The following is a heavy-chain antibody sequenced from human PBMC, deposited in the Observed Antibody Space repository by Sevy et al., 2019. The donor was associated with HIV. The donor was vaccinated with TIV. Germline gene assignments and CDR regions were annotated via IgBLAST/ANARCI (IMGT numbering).Heavy chain of an antibody. J-gene: IGHJ3*02. Sequence: ASVKVSCKASGGTFSSYAISWVRQAPGQGLEWMGGIIPIFGTANYAQKFQGRVTITADESTSTAYMELSSLRSEDTAVYYWASPTYYYDSSGPGFGAFDIWGQGTMVTVSS. CDR3: ASPTYYYDSSGPGFGAFDI. D-gene: IGHD3-22*01. V-gene: IGHV1-69*13. CDR1: GGTFSSYA. CDR2: IIPIFGTA.